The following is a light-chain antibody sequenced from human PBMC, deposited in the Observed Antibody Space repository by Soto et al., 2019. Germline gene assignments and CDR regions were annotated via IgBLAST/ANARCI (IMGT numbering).Light chain of an antibody. CDR3: QQYQNLWT. Sequence: EIVLTQSPATLSLSPGEGATLSCRASQSVSSFLAWYQHKPGQPPRLLMYDASNRATGIPARFSGSGSGTEFTLTISSLQSEDFAVYYCQQYQNLWTFGQGTKVDIK. J-gene: IGKJ1*01. CDR2: DAS. V-gene: IGKV3-11*01. CDR1: QSVSSF.